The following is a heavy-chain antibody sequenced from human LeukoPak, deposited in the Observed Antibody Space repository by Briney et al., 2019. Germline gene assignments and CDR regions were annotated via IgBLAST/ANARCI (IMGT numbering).Heavy chain of an antibody. CDR2: ISGSGGST. CDR3: AKSVRIVVVPAATPPLDY. D-gene: IGHD2-2*01. J-gene: IGHJ4*02. Sequence: GGSLRLSCAASGFTFSSYAMSWVRQAPGKGLEWVSAISGSGGSTYYTDSVKGRFTISRDNSKNTLYLQMNSLRAEDTAVYYCAKSVRIVVVPAATPPLDYWGQGTLVTVSS. V-gene: IGHV3-23*01. CDR1: GFTFSSYA.